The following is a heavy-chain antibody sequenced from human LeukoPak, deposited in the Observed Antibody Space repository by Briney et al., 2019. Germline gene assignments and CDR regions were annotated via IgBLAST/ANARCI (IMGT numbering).Heavy chain of an antibody. CDR1: GGSISSGSYY. Sequence: PSETLSLTCTVSGGSISSGSYYWSWIRQPPGKGLEWIGYIYYSGSTNYNPSLKSRVTISVDTSKNQFSLKLSSVTAADTAVYYCARRGCSGGSCYSTLMYYFDYWGQGTLVTVSS. CDR3: ARRGCSGGSCYSTLMYYFDY. V-gene: IGHV4-61*01. D-gene: IGHD2-15*01. CDR2: IYYSGST. J-gene: IGHJ4*02.